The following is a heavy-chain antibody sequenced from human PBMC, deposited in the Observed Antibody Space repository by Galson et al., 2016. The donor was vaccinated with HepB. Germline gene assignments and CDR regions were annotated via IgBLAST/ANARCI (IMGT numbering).Heavy chain of an antibody. CDR3: ARSAGQSAFDY. Sequence: SVKVSCKASGYSFTNNVIHWVRQAPGQRLEWMGWINAGNGVTKYSQKFQGRVTITRDTSASTAYMELSSLRSEETAVYYCARSAGQSAFDYWGQGTLVTVCS. CDR1: GYSFTNNV. J-gene: IGHJ4*02. CDR2: INAGNGVT. V-gene: IGHV1-3*01. D-gene: IGHD6-19*01.